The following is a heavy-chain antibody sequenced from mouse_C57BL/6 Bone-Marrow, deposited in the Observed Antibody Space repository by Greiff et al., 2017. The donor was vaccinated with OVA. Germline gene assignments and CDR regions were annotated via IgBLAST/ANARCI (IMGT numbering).Heavy chain of an antibody. CDR1: GFTFSGYA. D-gene: IGHD2-2*01. Sequence: EVQGVESGGGLVKPGGSLKLSCAASGFTFSGYAMSWVRQTPEKRLEWVATISDGGSYTYYPDNVKGRFTISRDNAKNNLYLQMSHLKSEDTAMYYCARDRGYYGYEDFDYWGQGTTLTVSS. J-gene: IGHJ2*01. V-gene: IGHV5-4*01. CDR2: ISDGGSYT. CDR3: ARDRGYYGYEDFDY.